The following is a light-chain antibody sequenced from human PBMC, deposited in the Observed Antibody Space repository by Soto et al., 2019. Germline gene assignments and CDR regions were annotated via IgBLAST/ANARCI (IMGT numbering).Light chain of an antibody. V-gene: IGKV3-20*01. CDR2: GAS. J-gene: IGKJ1*01. CDR1: QSVSTNS. CDR3: QQYGSSPT. Sequence: EIVLTQSPDTLSLSPGERATLSCRASQSVSTNSLAWYQQRPGQAPRPLIYGASSRATGTPDRFSGSGSGTDFTLTISRLEPEDFAVYSCQQYGSSPTFGQGTKVDIK.